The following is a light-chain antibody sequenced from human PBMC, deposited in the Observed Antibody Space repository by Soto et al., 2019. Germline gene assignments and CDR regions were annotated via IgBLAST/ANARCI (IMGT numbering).Light chain of an antibody. CDR3: QRYGSAPYT. CDR1: QTVGSSY. J-gene: IGKJ2*01. V-gene: IGKV3-20*01. CDR2: AAS. Sequence: EIVLTQSPGTLSLSPGERATLSCRASQTVGSSYFGWYQQKPGQAPRLLIYAASSRATGIPDRFSGSGSGTDFTLTIDSLEPEDYAVYFCQRYGSAPYTFGQGTRVDIK.